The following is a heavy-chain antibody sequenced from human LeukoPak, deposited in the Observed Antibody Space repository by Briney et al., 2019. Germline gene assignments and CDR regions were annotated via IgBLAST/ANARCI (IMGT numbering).Heavy chain of an antibody. CDR2: ISGDGGST. CDR1: GFTFDDYA. J-gene: IGHJ4*02. CDR3: ARERVASGYDWTGSYGY. Sequence: PGGPLRLSCAASGFTFDDYAMHWVRQAPGKGLEWVSLISGDGGSTYYADSVKGRFTISRDNSKNSLYLQMNSLRTEDTALYYCARERVASGYDWTGSYGYWGQGTLVTVSS. V-gene: IGHV3-43*02. D-gene: IGHD5-12*01.